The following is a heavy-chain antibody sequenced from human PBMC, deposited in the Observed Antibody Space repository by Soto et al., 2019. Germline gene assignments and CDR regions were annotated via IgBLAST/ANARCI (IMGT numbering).Heavy chain of an antibody. Sequence: SVKVSCKTSGGTFSTYAIDWVRQAPGQGLEWMGGITPVFGTANYAQKVQGRITITADESTSTAYMELRSLRSEDTAVYYCARGVNYYSSGYYYFYWGQGNLVTVSS. CDR1: GGTFSTYA. CDR2: ITPVFGTA. J-gene: IGHJ4*02. V-gene: IGHV1-69*13. D-gene: IGHD3-22*01. CDR3: ARGVNYYSSGYYYFY.